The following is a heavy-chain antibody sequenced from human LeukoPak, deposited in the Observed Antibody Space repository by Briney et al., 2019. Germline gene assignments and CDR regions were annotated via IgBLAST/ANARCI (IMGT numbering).Heavy chain of an antibody. Sequence: SGGSLRLSCAASGFSFMVYWMHWVRQAPGKGLVWVSRINSDGSSTSYADSVKGRFTISIDNAKNTLYLQMNSLRAEDTAVYYCARGFGYDNIVTYWGQGILVTVSS. CDR2: INSDGSST. J-gene: IGHJ4*02. V-gene: IGHV3-74*01. D-gene: IGHD5-12*01. CDR3: ARGFGYDNIVTY. CDR1: GFSFMVYW.